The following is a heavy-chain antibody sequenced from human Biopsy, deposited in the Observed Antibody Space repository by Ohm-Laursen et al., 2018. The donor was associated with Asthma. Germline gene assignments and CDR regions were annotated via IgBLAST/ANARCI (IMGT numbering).Heavy chain of an antibody. CDR1: GYSLIDLS. CDR3: ASDFPKDYVRYNFQF. D-gene: IGHD4-17*01. CDR2: LDHSEGGT. Sequence: ASVKVSCKISGYSLIDLSMHWVREAPGQGLEWMGGLDHSEGGTVNARRFQGRVTMTEDTSTDTAYMELSSLSSDDTAVYYCASDFPKDYVRYNFQFWGQGTLVTASS. V-gene: IGHV1-24*01. J-gene: IGHJ4*02.